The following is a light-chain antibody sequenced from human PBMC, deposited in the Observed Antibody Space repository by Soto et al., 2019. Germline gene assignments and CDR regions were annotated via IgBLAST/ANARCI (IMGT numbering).Light chain of an antibody. V-gene: IGLV2-11*01. CDR3: CSYAGSNTLV. Sequence: QSALTQPRSVSGSPGQSITISCSGTIRDIGGYNFISWYQQHPGTAPKNIIYDVSKRPSGVPDRFSGSTSGNTASLTISGLQAEDDAFYYCCSYAGSNTLVFGGGTKVTVL. CDR2: DVS. CDR1: IRDIGGYNF. J-gene: IGLJ2*01.